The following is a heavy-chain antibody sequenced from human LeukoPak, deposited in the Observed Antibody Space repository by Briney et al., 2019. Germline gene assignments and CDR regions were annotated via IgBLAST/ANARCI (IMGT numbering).Heavy chain of an antibody. J-gene: IGHJ3*02. CDR3: AKDPGQQLVRGDAFDI. CDR2: ISGSGGST. Sequence: GGSLRLSCAASGFTFSSYAMSWVRQAPGKGLEWVSAISGSGGSTYYADSVKGRFTISRDNSKNTLYLQMSSLRAEDTAVYYCAKDPGQQLVRGDAFDIWGQGTMVTVSS. V-gene: IGHV3-23*01. D-gene: IGHD6-13*01. CDR1: GFTFSSYA.